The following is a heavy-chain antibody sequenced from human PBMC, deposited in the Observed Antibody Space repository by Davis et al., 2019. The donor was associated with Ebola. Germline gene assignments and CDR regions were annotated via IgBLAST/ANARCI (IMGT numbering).Heavy chain of an antibody. J-gene: IGHJ5*02. D-gene: IGHD6-13*01. CDR3: ARDHSSSPGDNWFDP. Sequence: PGGSLRLSCAASGFNFRSYAMSWVRQAPGKGLEWVAVISYDGSNKYYADSVKGRFTISRDNSKNTLYLQMNSLRAEDTAVYYCARDHSSSPGDNWFDPWGQGTLVTVSS. CDR2: ISYDGSNK. V-gene: IGHV3-33*05. CDR1: GFNFRSYA.